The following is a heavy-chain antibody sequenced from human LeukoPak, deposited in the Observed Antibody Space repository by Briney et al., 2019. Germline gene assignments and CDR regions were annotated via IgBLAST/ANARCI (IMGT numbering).Heavy chain of an antibody. CDR2: IYTSGST. CDR1: GGSISSYY. Sequence: SETLSLTCTVSGGSISSYYWSWIRQPAGKGLGWIGRIYTSGSTNYNPSLKSRVTMSVDTSKNQFSLKLSSVTAADTAVYYCASGGYGYNWFDPWGQGTLVTVSS. J-gene: IGHJ5*02. CDR3: ASGGYGYNWFDP. V-gene: IGHV4-4*07. D-gene: IGHD3-16*01.